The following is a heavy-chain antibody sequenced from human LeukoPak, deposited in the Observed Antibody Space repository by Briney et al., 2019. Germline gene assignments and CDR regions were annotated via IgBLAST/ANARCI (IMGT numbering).Heavy chain of an antibody. J-gene: IGHJ4*02. Sequence: PSETLSLTCTVSGGSISSYYWSWIRQPPGKGLERIGYIYYSGSTNYNPSLKSRVTISVDTSKNQFSLKLSSVTAADTAVYYCARDGAGSGYWGQGTLVTVSS. CDR1: GGSISSYY. D-gene: IGHD6-19*01. CDR2: IYYSGST. V-gene: IGHV4-59*01. CDR3: ARDGAGSGY.